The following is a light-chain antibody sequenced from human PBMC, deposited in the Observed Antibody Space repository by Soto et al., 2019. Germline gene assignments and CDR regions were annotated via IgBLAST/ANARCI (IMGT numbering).Light chain of an antibody. CDR1: QSVSSTY. Sequence: EIVLTQSPGTLSLSPGERATLSCRASQSVSSTYLAWYQQKPGQSPRLLIYGASSRAAVIPDRFSGSGFGTDFTLTISRLEPEDSAVYYCQQYDTSPPNLTFGGGTKVEIK. CDR2: GAS. J-gene: IGKJ4*01. V-gene: IGKV3-20*01. CDR3: QQYDTSPPNLT.